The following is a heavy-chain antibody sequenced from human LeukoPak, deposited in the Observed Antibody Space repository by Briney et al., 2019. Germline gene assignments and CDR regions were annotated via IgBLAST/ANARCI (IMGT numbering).Heavy chain of an antibody. J-gene: IGHJ4*02. CDR3: ARGYTRYYFDY. CDR1: GFTFSSYS. D-gene: IGHD5-18*01. V-gene: IGHV3-53*01. CDR2: IYSGGST. Sequence: GGSLRLSCAASGFTFSSYSMNWVRQAPGKGLEWVSVIYSGGSTYYADSVKGRFTISRDNSKNTLYLQMNSLRAEDTAVYYCARGYTRYYFDYWGQGTLVTVSS.